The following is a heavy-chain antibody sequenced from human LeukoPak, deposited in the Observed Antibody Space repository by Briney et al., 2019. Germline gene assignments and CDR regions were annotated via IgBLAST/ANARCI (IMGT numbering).Heavy chain of an antibody. Sequence: ASVKVSCKGSGYTLINHAFSWVRQAPGQGLEWMGMINPSGEDTTYAQRFQGRVTVTRDTSTSRVYMELRNLGFEDTAVYYCARDPTDYYESSGYSDYYYYGMDVWGQGTTVTVSS. CDR1: GYTLINHA. J-gene: IGHJ6*02. CDR2: INPSGEDT. D-gene: IGHD3-22*01. V-gene: IGHV1-46*01. CDR3: ARDPTDYYESSGYSDYYYYGMDV.